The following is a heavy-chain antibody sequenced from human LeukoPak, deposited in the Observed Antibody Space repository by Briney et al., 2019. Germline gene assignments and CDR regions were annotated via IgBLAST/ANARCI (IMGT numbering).Heavy chain of an antibody. CDR3: AKEREQWLVLGVVVY. V-gene: IGHV3-23*01. CDR2: ISGGGGST. CDR1: GFTFSSYA. Sequence: PGGSLRLSCAASGFTFSSYAMSWVRQAPGKGLEWVSAISGGGGSTYYADSVKGRFTISRDNSKNTLYLQMNSLRAEDTAVYYCAKEREQWLVLGVVVYWGQGTLVTVSS. J-gene: IGHJ4*02. D-gene: IGHD6-19*01.